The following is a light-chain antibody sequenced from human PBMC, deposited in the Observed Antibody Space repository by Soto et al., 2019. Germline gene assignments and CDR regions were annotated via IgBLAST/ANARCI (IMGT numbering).Light chain of an antibody. CDR1: SSDVGGYNY. CDR2: DVS. J-gene: IGLJ3*02. V-gene: IGLV2-14*01. CDR3: SSYTSSSTYWV. Sequence: QSALTQPASVSGSPGQSITISCTGTSSDVGGYNYVSWYQQHPGKAPKLMILDVSSRPSGVSNRCSGSKSGNTASLTISGLQAEDEAHYFCSSYTSSSTYWVFGGGTKLTVL.